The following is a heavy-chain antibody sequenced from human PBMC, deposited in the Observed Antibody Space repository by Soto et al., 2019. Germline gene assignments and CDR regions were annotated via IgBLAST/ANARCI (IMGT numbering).Heavy chain of an antibody. Sequence: PGGSLRLSFAASGFTFTNFAMNWVRQAPGKGLEWVSVISGTGDTTYNADSVKGRFTISRDNSMNTAFLQMNSLRAEDTALYYCAKGYCSSTSCSFDYWGQGTLVTVSS. CDR2: ISGTGDTT. CDR3: AKGYCSSTSCSFDY. CDR1: GFTFTNFA. J-gene: IGHJ4*02. D-gene: IGHD2-2*01. V-gene: IGHV3-23*01.